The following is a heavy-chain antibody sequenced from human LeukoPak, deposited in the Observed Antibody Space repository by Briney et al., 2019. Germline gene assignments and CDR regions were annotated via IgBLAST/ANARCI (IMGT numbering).Heavy chain of an antibody. CDR2: ISGSGGST. CDR3: AKSLSSVAGTVY. D-gene: IGHD6-19*01. Sequence: GGSLRLSCAASGFTFSTYAMSWVRQAPGKGLEWVSAISGSGGSTYYADSVKGRFTISRDNSKNMLYLQMDSLRAEDTAVYYCAKSLSSVAGTVYWGQGTLVTVSS. J-gene: IGHJ4*02. V-gene: IGHV3-23*01. CDR1: GFTFSTYA.